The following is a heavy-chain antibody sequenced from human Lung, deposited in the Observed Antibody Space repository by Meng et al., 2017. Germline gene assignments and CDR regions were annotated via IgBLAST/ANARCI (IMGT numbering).Heavy chain of an antibody. CDR3: ARGDLGMSGYYYTVH. CDR2: INTDTRNP. CDR1: GYTFTTYA. V-gene: IGHV7-4-1*02. Sequence: QVQLVQSGSELKKPGASVKISCKASGYTFTTYAMNWVRQAPGQGLEWVGWINTDTRNPTYAQGFTGRFVFSLDTSVSTAYLQISSLMAEDTAIYYCARGDLGMSGYYYTVHWGQGTLVTVSS. D-gene: IGHD3-22*01. J-gene: IGHJ4*02.